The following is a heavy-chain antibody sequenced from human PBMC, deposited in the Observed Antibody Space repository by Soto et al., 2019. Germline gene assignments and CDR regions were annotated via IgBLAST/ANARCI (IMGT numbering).Heavy chain of an antibody. V-gene: IGHV4-31*03. CDR3: ARDRQQSVPYYSYGLDF. CDR1: GGSISSGGYY. D-gene: IGHD6-13*01. J-gene: IGHJ6*02. Sequence: QVQLQESGPGLVKASQTLSLTCTVSGGSISSGGYYWSWIRQHPGKGLEWIGYIYYSGSTYYNPSLKSRITISVDTSKSQLSLKLSSVTAADTAVYYCARDRQQSVPYYSYGLDFWGQGTTVSVYS. CDR2: IYYSGST.